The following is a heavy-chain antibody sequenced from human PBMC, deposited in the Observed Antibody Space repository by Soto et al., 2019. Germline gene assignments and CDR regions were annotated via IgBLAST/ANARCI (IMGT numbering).Heavy chain of an antibody. CDR2: ISSTSAYT. Sequence: GGSLRLSCAASGFTFGDYYMTWVRQAPGKGLEWISYISSTSAYTNYADSVKGRFTISRDRSKNQFSLKLSSVTAADTAVYYCARTPTPWGQGTLVTVSS. J-gene: IGHJ5*02. CDR1: GFTFGDYY. CDR3: ARTPTP. D-gene: IGHD1-26*01. V-gene: IGHV3-11*03.